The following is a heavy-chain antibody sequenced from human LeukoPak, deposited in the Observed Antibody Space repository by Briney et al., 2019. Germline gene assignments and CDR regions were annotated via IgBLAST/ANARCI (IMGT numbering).Heavy chain of an antibody. CDR1: GGSISSYY. CDR2: IYYSGST. Sequence: SETLSLTCTVSGGSISSYYWSWIRQPPGKGLEWIGYIYYSGSTNYNPSLKSRVTISVDTSKNQFSLKLSSVTAADTAVYYCARDQGAAPAYYDAFDIWGQGTMVTVSS. V-gene: IGHV4-59*01. CDR3: ARDQGAAPAYYDAFDI. D-gene: IGHD6-6*01. J-gene: IGHJ3*02.